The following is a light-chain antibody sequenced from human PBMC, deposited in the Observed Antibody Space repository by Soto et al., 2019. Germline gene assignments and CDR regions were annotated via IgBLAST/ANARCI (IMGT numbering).Light chain of an antibody. CDR3: MQAFISPLT. Sequence: TKWPSALSASLGDRVTIPCRASQGIRGDLGWYQQKPGKAPKLLISATSTLQSGVPSRFSGRGSGTNFTLTISSLQAEDFAAYYCMQAFISPLTVGQGTKVDI. J-gene: IGKJ1*01. CDR2: ATS. V-gene: IGKV1-6*01. CDR1: QGIRGD.